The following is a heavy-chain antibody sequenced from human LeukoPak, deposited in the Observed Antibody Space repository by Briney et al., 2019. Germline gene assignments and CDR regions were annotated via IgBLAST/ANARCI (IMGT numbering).Heavy chain of an antibody. D-gene: IGHD2-15*01. CDR2: INPNSGGT. CDR3: ARDEDYCSGGSCYVSYYYYMDV. CDR1: GYTFTGYY. J-gene: IGHJ6*03. V-gene: IGHV1-2*06. Sequence: ASVKVSCKASGYTFTGYYMHWVRQAPGQGLEWMGRINPNSGGTNYAQKFQGRVTMTRDTSISTAYMELSRLRSDDTAVYYCARDEDYCSGGSCYVSYYYYMDVWGKGTTVTVS.